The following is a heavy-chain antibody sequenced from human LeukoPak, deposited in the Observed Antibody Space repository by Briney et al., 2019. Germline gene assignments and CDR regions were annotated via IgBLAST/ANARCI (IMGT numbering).Heavy chain of an antibody. J-gene: IGHJ4*02. D-gene: IGHD5-24*01. CDR1: GYSISSGYY. V-gene: IGHV4-38-2*01. Sequence: SDTLSLTCDVSGYSISSGYYWGWVRQPPGKGLEWIGSLYYVGSNYYNPALRSRVAISVDTSRNQISLKLSSVTAADTAVYYCARQDGRGRPNAFDYWGQRTLHRLSS. CDR3: ARQDGRGRPNAFDY. CDR2: LYYVGSN.